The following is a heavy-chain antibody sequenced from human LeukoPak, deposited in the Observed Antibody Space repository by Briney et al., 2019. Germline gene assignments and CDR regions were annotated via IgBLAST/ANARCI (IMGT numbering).Heavy chain of an antibody. CDR3: ARDAQTYYYDTSGYYFEY. CDR2: IYHTGGT. J-gene: IGHJ4*02. CDR1: GYSISNSYY. D-gene: IGHD3-22*01. V-gene: IGHV4-38-2*02. Sequence: SETLSVTCAVSGYSISNSYYWGWIRQPPGKGLEWIGSIYHTGGTYYNPSLKSRVTISIDTSKNQFSLNLSSVTAADTAVYYCARDAQTYYYDTSGYYFEYWGQGTLVTVSS.